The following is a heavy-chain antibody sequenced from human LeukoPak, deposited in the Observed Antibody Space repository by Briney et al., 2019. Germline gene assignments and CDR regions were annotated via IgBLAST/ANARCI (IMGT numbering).Heavy chain of an antibody. J-gene: IGHJ4*02. CDR1: GGSFSGYY. D-gene: IGHD6-13*01. CDR3: ASHIAAAGTGIDY. V-gene: IGHV4-59*10. CDR2: IYTSGST. Sequence: PSETLSLTCAVYGGSFSGYYWSWIRQPAGKGLEWIGRIYTSGSTNYNPSLKSRVTISVDTSKNQFSLKLSSVTAADTAVYYCASHIAAAGTGIDYWGQGTLVTVSS.